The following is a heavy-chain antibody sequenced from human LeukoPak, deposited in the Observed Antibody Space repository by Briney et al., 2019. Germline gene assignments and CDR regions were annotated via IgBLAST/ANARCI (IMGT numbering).Heavy chain of an antibody. J-gene: IGHJ4*02. CDR1: GFTFSTYS. Sequence: GGSLRLSCAASGFTFSTYSMNWVRQAPGKGLEWVSSINSYSTNIYYADSVKGRFTISRDNSKNTLYLQMNSLRAEDTAVYYCAKVGDYGYWGQGTLVTVSS. V-gene: IGHV3-21*01. CDR2: INSYSTNI. CDR3: AKVGDYGY. D-gene: IGHD4-17*01.